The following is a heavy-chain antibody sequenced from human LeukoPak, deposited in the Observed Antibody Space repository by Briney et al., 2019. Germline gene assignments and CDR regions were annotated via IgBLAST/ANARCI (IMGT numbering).Heavy chain of an antibody. Sequence: PSETLSLTCTVSGGSISSSSYYWGWIRQPPGKGLEWIGSIYYSGSTYYNPSLKSRVTISVDTSENQFSLKLSSVTAADTAVYYCARHPYDFWSGYYGPTKAFWFDPWGQGTLVTVSS. CDR3: ARHPYDFWSGYYGPTKAFWFDP. J-gene: IGHJ5*02. CDR1: GGSISSSSYY. CDR2: IYYSGST. D-gene: IGHD3-3*01. V-gene: IGHV4-39*01.